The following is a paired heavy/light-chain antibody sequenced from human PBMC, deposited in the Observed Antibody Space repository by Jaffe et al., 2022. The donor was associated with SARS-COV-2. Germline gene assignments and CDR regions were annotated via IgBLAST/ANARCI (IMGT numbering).Light chain of an antibody. J-gene: IGLJ2*01. CDR1: NIGSHY. V-gene: IGLV3-9*01. CDR3: QVWDNSLVV. Sequence: ELTQPLSLSVALGQTARVPCGGDNIGSHYVHWYQQRPGQAPLLVIYRDSNRPAGIAERFSGSNSGNMATLTINGAQPEDEADYYCQVWDNSLVVFGRGTKLTVL. CDR2: RDS.
Heavy chain of an antibody. J-gene: IGHJ5*02. V-gene: IGHV4-39*01. D-gene: IGHD3-3*01. CDR2: VFYSGST. CDR3: ARREIFRRGRGGPTTWFDT. CDR1: GGSITTSGYY. Sequence: QLQLQESGPGLVKPSETLSLFCSVSGGSITTSGYYWDWVRQPPGKSLEWIGAVFYSGSTSYNPSFLSRTTISIDTLKNHFSLHLNSVAATDTAVYYCARREIFRRGRGGPTTWFDTWGQGALVIVSS.